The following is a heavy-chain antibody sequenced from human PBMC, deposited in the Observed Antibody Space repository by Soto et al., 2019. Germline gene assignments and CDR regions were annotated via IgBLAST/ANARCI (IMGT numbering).Heavy chain of an antibody. Sequence: GGSLRLSCAASGFTFSDYYMSWIRQAPGKGLEWVSYISSSGSTIYYADSVKGRFTISRDNAQNSLYLQMNSLRAEDTAVYYCARVNRGLRGYSGFPAWFDPWGQGTLVTVSS. D-gene: IGHD5-12*01. CDR2: ISSSGSTI. CDR1: GFTFSDYY. J-gene: IGHJ5*02. CDR3: ARVNRGLRGYSGFPAWFDP. V-gene: IGHV3-11*01.